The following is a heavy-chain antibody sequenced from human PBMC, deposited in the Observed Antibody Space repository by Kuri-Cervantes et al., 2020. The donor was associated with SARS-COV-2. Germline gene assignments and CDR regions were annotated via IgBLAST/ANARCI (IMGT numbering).Heavy chain of an antibody. D-gene: IGHD2-15*01. V-gene: IGHV3-30*18. CDR1: GFTFSNAW. J-gene: IGHJ4*02. CDR2: ISYGGSNK. Sequence: GESLKISCAASGFTFSNAWMSWVRQAPGKGLEWVALISYGGSNKFYADSVKGRFTISRDNSKNTLYLQMNSLRAEDTAVYYCAKDQHGIVVVVAAIDYWGQGTLVTVSS. CDR3: AKDQHGIVVVVAAIDY.